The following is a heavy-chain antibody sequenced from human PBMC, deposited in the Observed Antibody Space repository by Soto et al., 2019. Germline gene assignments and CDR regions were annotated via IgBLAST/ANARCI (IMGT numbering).Heavy chain of an antibody. Sequence: QVQLVQSGAEVQKPGASVKVSCKASGYTFTSYAIHWVRQAPGQRLEWMGWINTANGNTKYSQNFQGRVTITRHKSASTAYIELSSLSSEDRAGYYCAGEGSPGYFYLDNWGQGPLFTVSS. J-gene: IGHJ4*02. CDR1: GYTFTSYA. D-gene: IGHD3-9*01. CDR2: INTANGNT. V-gene: IGHV1-3*04. CDR3: AGEGSPGYFYLDN.